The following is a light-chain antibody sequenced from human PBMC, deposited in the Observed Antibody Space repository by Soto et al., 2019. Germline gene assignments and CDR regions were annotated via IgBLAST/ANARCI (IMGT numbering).Light chain of an antibody. J-gene: IGKJ3*01. V-gene: IGKV3-20*01. CDR2: AAS. CDR3: QQYGSSPFT. Sequence: EIVLTQSPGTLSLSPGERATLSCRASQSVSSSYLAWYQQKPGKAPRLLIYAASSRSTGIPDRFSGSGSGTDFTLTISRLEPEDFAVYYCQQYGSSPFTFGPGTKVDIK. CDR1: QSVSSSY.